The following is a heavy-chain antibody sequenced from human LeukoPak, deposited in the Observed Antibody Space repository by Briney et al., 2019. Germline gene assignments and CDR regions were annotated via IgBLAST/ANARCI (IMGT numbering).Heavy chain of an antibody. CDR1: GFTFNNYW. D-gene: IGHD2-8*02. CDR2: ISSSSSHI. CDR3: ARTSTGFDY. J-gene: IGHJ4*02. Sequence: GGSLRLSCAVSGFTFNNYWMNWVRQAPGKGLEWVSSISSSSSHIYYADSVKGRFTISRDNAKNSLYLQMNSLRAEDTAVYYCARTSTGFDYWGQGTLVTVSS. V-gene: IGHV3-21*01.